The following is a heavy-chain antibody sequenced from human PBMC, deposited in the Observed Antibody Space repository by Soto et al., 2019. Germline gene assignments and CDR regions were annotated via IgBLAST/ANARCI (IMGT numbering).Heavy chain of an antibody. V-gene: IGHV1-18*01. D-gene: IGHD3-10*01. CDR1: GYTFTSYG. J-gene: IGHJ6*02. CDR2: ISAYNGNT. Sequence: QVQLVQSGAEVKKPGASVKVSCKASGYTFTSYGISWVRQAPGQGLEWMGWISAYNGNTNYAQKLQGRVTMTTDTSTSTAYMELRSLRSDDTAVYYCARSKVGLGSGRKYYYDGMDVWGQGTTVTVSS. CDR3: ARSKVGLGSGRKYYYDGMDV.